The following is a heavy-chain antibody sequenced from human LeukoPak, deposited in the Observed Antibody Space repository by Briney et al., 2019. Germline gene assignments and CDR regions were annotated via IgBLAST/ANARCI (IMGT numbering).Heavy chain of an antibody. CDR3: AEPLSSSTWYYFDY. CDR2: ISYDGSNK. V-gene: IGHV3-30*18. D-gene: IGHD6-13*01. CDR1: GFTFSSYG. J-gene: IGHJ4*02. Sequence: GGSLRLSCAASGFTFSSYGMHWVRQAPGKGLEWVAAISYDGSNKYYADSVKGRFTISSDNSKNTLYLQLNSLRAEDTAVYYCAEPLSSSTWYYFDYWGQGTLVTVSS.